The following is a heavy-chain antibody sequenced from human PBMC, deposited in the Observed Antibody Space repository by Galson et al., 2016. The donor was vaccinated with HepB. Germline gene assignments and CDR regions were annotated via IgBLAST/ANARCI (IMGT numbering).Heavy chain of an antibody. CDR3: ARIPDS. CDR2: TSWNSGSI. V-gene: IGHV3-9*01. Sequence: LRLSCAASGFTFDDYAMHWVRQAPGKGLEWVSGTSWNSGSIGYADSVKGRFTISRDNAKNSLYLQMNSLRAEDTALYYCARIPDSWGQGTLVIVSS. J-gene: IGHJ4*02. D-gene: IGHD2-21*01. CDR1: GFTFDDYA.